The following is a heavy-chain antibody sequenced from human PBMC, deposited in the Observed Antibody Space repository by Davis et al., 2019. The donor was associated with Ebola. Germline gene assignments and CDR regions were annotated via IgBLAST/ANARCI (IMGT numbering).Heavy chain of an antibody. Sequence: ASVKVSCKASGYTLTDYQMHWVRQAPGQGLEWMGGINPNSGGTNYAQKFQGRVTMTRDTSISTAYMELSRLRSEDTAVYYCARGPTTMIVVVTLLDFDYWGQGTLVTVSS. D-gene: IGHD3-22*01. CDR3: ARGPTTMIVVVTLLDFDY. J-gene: IGHJ4*02. V-gene: IGHV1-2*02. CDR1: GYTLTDYQ. CDR2: INPNSGGT.